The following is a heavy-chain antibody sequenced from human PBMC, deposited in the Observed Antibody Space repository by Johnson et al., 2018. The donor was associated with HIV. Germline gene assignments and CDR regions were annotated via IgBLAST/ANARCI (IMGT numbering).Heavy chain of an antibody. CDR1: GFTFRSYA. D-gene: IGHD5-18*01. J-gene: IGHJ3*02. CDR3: ATQVDTVMRIGSNAFDI. CDR2: IWYDGSNK. V-gene: IGHV3-33*08. Sequence: VQVVESGGGVVQPGRSLRLSCAASGFTFRSYAMHWVRQAPGKGLEWVAVIWYDGSNKYYADSVKGRFTISRDNSKNTLYLQMNSLRAEDTAVYYCATQVDTVMRIGSNAFDIWCQGTMVTVSS.